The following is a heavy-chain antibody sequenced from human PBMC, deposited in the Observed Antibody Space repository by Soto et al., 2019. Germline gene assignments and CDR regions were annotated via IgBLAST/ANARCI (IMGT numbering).Heavy chain of an antibody. CDR3: VGLRVFY. V-gene: IGHV3-66*01. CDR2: IYSGGST. Sequence: EVQLVESGGGLVQPGGSLRLSCAASGFAVSSNYMSWVRQAPGKGLEWVAVIYSGGSTYYADSVKGRFTISRDNSKNTLYLQMNSLGAGETGVYYCVGLRVFYWGQGTLVTVSS. D-gene: IGHD3-16*01. CDR1: GFAVSSNY. J-gene: IGHJ4*02.